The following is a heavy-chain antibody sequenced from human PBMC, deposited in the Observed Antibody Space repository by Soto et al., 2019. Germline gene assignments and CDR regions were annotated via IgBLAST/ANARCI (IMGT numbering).Heavy chain of an antibody. CDR3: ARNSEHFDY. J-gene: IGHJ4*02. D-gene: IGHD3-3*02. V-gene: IGHV3-11*01. Sequence: QVHLVESGGGLVKPGGSLRLSCAASGFTLSDYYMSWIRQAPGKGLEWVSYISSSSRTIYDAESVRGRFTISRDNAENSVYLQMNSLRAEDTALYYCARNSEHFDYWGQGIMVTVSS. CDR2: ISSSSRTI. CDR1: GFTLSDYY.